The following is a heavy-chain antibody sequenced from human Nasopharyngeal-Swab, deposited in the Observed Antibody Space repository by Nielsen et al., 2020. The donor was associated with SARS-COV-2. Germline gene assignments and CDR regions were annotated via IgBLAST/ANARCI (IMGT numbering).Heavy chain of an antibody. J-gene: IGHJ4*02. Sequence: SVTVSCRASGFTFPISAVQWERQARGQRLECIGWIVVGSGNTNYAQKFQERVTITRDMSTSTAYMELSSLRSEDTAVYYCAAGSAYYDSSDNTFDYWGQGTLVTVSS. CDR1: GFTFPISA. CDR3: AAGSAYYDSSDNTFDY. D-gene: IGHD3-22*01. V-gene: IGHV1-58*01. CDR2: IVVGSGNT.